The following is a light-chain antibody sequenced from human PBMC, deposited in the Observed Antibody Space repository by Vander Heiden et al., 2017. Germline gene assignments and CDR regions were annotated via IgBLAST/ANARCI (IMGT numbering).Light chain of an antibody. CDR2: AAS. Sequence: DIQMTKSTSSLSASVGDRVTITCRASQSISNFLNWYQLKPGNAPKLLIYAASNLQTGAPSRFSASGYGIDFTLTISSLQPEDFATYYCQQSFITPYPFGQVTMLNIK. V-gene: IGKV1-39*01. CDR3: QQSFITPYP. J-gene: IGKJ2*01. CDR1: QSISNF.